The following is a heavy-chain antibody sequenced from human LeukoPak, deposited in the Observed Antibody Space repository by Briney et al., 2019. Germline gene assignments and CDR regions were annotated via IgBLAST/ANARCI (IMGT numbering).Heavy chain of an antibody. J-gene: IGHJ4*02. V-gene: IGHV3-30*02. Sequence: GGSLRLSCAPSGFTLSIYGMHWVREAPDEGREWVTFIRYNEINRHYADSVKGRFTISRDDSKTTLDLQMNSLRAEETAVYYCVRALAYYDSPLGDWGEGTLVTVSS. CDR1: GFTLSIYG. CDR2: IRYNEINR. D-gene: IGHD3-22*01. CDR3: VRALAYYDSPLGD.